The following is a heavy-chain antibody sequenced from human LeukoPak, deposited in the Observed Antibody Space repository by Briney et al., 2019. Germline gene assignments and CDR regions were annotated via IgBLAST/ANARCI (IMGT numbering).Heavy chain of an antibody. D-gene: IGHD6-13*01. J-gene: IGHJ5*02. CDR2: IKQDGSEK. CDR3: ARTIAAGLQAPNWFDP. CDR1: GFTFSSYA. V-gene: IGHV3-7*01. Sequence: GGSLRLSCAASGFTFSSYAMHWVRQAPGKGLEWVANIKQDGSEKYYVDSVKGRFTISRDNAKNSLYLQMNSLRAEDTAVYYCARTIAAGLQAPNWFDPWGQGTLVTVSS.